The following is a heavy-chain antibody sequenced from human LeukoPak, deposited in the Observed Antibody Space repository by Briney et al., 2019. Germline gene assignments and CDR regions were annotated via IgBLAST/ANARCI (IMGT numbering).Heavy chain of an antibody. D-gene: IGHD3-10*01. V-gene: IGHV1-24*01. J-gene: IGHJ4*02. CDR2: FDPEDGET. CDR3: ATVSRVKMRGSIWFGELLSREFGY. Sequence: GASVKVSCKVSGYTLTELSMHWVRQAPGKGLEWMGGFDPEDGETIYAQKFQGRVTMTEDTSTDTAYMELSSLRSEDTAVYYCATVSRVKMRGSIWFGELLSREFGYWGQGTLVTVSS. CDR1: GYTLTELS.